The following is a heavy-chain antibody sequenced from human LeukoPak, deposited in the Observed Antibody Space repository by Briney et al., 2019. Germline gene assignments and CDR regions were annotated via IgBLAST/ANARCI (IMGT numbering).Heavy chain of an antibody. Sequence: GGSLRLSCAASGFTFSAAWMTWVRQTPGKGLECAGRIKNRSDGGATDYPTPVKGRFAISRDDSKNTLCLQMNSLKIEDTGVYYCTTVGSSWGFDYWGQGTLVTVSS. CDR2: IKNRSDGGAT. V-gene: IGHV3-15*01. D-gene: IGHD6-13*01. CDR1: GFTFSAAW. J-gene: IGHJ4*02. CDR3: TTVGSSWGFDY.